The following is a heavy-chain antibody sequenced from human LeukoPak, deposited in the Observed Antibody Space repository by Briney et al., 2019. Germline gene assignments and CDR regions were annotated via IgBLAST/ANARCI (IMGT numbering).Heavy chain of an antibody. V-gene: IGHV3-30*04. J-gene: IGHJ4*02. CDR3: ARSWGYSYGYFDY. CDR1: GFTFSSYA. D-gene: IGHD5-18*01. Sequence: PGRSLRLSCAASGFTFSSYAMHWDRQAPGKGLEWVAVISYDGSNKYYADSVKGRFTISRDNSKNTLYLQMNSLRAEDTAVYYCARSWGYSYGYFDYWGQGTLVTVSS. CDR2: ISYDGSNK.